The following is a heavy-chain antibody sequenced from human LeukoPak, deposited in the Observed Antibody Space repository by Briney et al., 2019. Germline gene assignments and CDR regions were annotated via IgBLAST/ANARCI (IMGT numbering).Heavy chain of an antibody. J-gene: IGHJ4*02. Sequence: ASVKVSCKASGYTFISYGISWVRQAPGQGLEWMGWISGYNGNTNYAQKFQGRVTMTTDTSTSTAYMELRSLRFDDTAVYYCARYQLLLFDYWGQGTLVTVSS. CDR2: ISGYNGNT. CDR3: ARYQLLLFDY. CDR1: GYTFISYG. V-gene: IGHV1-18*01. D-gene: IGHD2-2*01.